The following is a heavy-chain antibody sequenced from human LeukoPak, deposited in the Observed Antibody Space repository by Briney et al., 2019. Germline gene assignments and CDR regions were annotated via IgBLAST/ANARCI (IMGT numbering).Heavy chain of an antibody. D-gene: IGHD3-10*01. V-gene: IGHV4-34*01. J-gene: IGHJ6*03. Sequence: PSETLSLTCAVYGGSFSGYYWSWIRQPPGKGLEWIGEINHSGSTNYNPSLKSRVTISVDTSKNQFSLKLSSVTAADTAVYYCARAFDSGSQAYFYYMDVWGKGTTVTIFS. CDR3: ARAFDSGSQAYFYYMDV. CDR2: INHSGST. CDR1: GGSFSGYY.